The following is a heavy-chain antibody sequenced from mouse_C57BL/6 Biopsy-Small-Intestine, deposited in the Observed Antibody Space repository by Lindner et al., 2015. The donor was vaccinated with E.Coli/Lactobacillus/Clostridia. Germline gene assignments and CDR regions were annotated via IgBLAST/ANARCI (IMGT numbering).Heavy chain of an antibody. Sequence: VQLQESGPELVKPGASVKMSCKASGYTFTDYFMNWVKQSHGKSLEWIGRVNPSNGDTSYSQKFKDKATLTVDKSLSTAYMQLSSLTSEDSAVYFCAREYYDGSFPFDYWGQGTTLTVSS. D-gene: IGHD1-1*01. V-gene: IGHV1-26*01. J-gene: IGHJ2*01. CDR3: AREYYDGSFPFDY. CDR1: GYTFTDYF. CDR2: VNPSNGDT.